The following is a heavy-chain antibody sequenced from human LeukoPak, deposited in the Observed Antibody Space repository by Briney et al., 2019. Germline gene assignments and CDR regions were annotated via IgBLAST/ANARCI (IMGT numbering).Heavy chain of an antibody. Sequence: GGSLRLSCAASGFSVGSTYMSWVRQAPGKGLEWVSPFYSDGSTYYADSVRGRFTISRDSSNNTVYLQMNSLRAEDTAIYYCAGNAILYCGGDCYSDWGEGTLVTVSS. CDR1: GFSVGSTY. CDR2: FYSDGST. V-gene: IGHV3-66*01. CDR3: AGNAILYCGGDCYSD. D-gene: IGHD2-21*02. J-gene: IGHJ4*02.